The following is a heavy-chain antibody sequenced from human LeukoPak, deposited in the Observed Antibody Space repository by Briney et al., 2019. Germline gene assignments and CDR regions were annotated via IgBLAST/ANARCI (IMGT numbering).Heavy chain of an antibody. Sequence: ASVKVSCKASGYTFTGYYMHWVRQAPGQGLEWMGWINPNSSGTNYAQKFQGRVTMTRDTSISTAYMELRSLRSDDTAVYYCARDTKRSRARWENLGFDPWGQGTLVTVSS. CDR2: INPNSSGT. CDR3: ARDTKRSRARWENLGFDP. J-gene: IGHJ5*02. D-gene: IGHD1-26*01. V-gene: IGHV1-2*02. CDR1: GYTFTGYY.